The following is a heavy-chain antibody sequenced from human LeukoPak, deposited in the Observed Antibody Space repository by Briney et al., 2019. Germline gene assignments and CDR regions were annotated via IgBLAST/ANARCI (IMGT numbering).Heavy chain of an antibody. CDR1: GGSISSYY. CDR3: ARDPHYHDRSGSFV. Sequence: ASETLSLTCTVSGGSISSYYWSWIRQPAGKGLEWIGRIYTSGSTNYNPSLKSRVTMSVDTSKNQFSLKLSSVTAADTAVYYCARDPHYHDRSGSFVWGQGTMVTVSS. V-gene: IGHV4-4*07. D-gene: IGHD3-22*01. J-gene: IGHJ3*01. CDR2: IYTSGST.